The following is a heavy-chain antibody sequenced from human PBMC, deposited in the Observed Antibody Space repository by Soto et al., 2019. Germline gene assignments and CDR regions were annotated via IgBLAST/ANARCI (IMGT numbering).Heavy chain of an antibody. CDR1: DGSISSGGYY. J-gene: IGHJ4*02. Sequence: TLSVSCTVSDGSISSGGYYWSWIRQHPGKDLEWIGYIYYSGSTYYNPSLKSRVTISVDTSKNQFSLKLSSVTAADTAVYYCARGRWFGEVLYSFDYWGQGTLVTVSS. D-gene: IGHD3-10*01. V-gene: IGHV4-31*03. CDR2: IYYSGST. CDR3: ARGRWFGEVLYSFDY.